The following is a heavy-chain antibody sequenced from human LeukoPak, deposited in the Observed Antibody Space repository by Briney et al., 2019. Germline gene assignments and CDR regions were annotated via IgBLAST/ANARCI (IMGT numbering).Heavy chain of an antibody. CDR1: GFTFSSLT. CDR3: GKEGGA. Sequence: GGSLRLSCAASGFTFSSLTMTWVRQAPGKGLEWVSAIGGRGGSTYYADSLEGRFTIARDNSKDMVYLQMNSLKVEDTAIYYCGKEGGAWGQGTKVTVSS. J-gene: IGHJ5*02. CDR2: IGGRGGST. D-gene: IGHD3-16*01. V-gene: IGHV3-23*01.